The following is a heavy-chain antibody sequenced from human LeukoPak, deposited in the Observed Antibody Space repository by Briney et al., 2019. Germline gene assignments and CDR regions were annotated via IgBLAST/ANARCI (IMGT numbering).Heavy chain of an antibody. J-gene: IGHJ4*02. CDR2: IRYDGSNK. CDR3: ASLGELSSLN. V-gene: IGHV3-30*02. D-gene: IGHD3-16*02. Sequence: EWLAFIRYDGSNKYYADSVKGRFTISRDNCKNTLYLQMNSLRAEDTAVYYCASLGELSSLNWGQGTLVTVSS.